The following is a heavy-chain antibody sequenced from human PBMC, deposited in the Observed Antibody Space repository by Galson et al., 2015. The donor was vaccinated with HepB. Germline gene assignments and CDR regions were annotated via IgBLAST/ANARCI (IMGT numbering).Heavy chain of an antibody. J-gene: IGHJ5*02. CDR2: INPSGGST. V-gene: IGHV1-46*01. Sequence: SVKVSCKASGYTFTSYYMHWVRQAPGQGLEWMGIINPSGGSTSYAQKFQGRVTMTRDTSTSTVYMELSSLRSEDTAVYYCARSGIAVAGSHSPFYSRNNWFDPWGQGTLVTVSS. CDR1: GYTFTSYY. D-gene: IGHD6-19*01. CDR3: ARSGIAVAGSHSPFYSRNNWFDP.